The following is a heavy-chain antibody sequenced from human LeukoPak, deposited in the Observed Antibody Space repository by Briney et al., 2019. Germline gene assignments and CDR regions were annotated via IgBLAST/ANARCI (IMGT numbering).Heavy chain of an antibody. Sequence: PGGSLKLSCAACVYTFNSQGMHWARQAPGKGLEWVALIWYDGTNKYYADSVKGRFTISRDNSKNTLYLQMNSLRVEDTAVYYCAKPPDGYNSGAFGYWGQGTLVTVSS. J-gene: IGHJ4*02. D-gene: IGHD5-24*01. CDR2: IWYDGTNK. CDR3: AKPPDGYNSGAFGY. V-gene: IGHV3-33*06. CDR1: VYTFNSQG.